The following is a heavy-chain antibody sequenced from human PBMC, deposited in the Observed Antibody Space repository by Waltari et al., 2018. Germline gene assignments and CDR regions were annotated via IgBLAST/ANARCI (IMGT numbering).Heavy chain of an antibody. Sequence: QMQLVQSGPEVKKPGTSVKVSCKASGFTFTSSAVQWVRQARGQRLEWIGWIVVGSGNTNYAQKFQERVTITRDMSTSTAYMELSSLRSEDTAVYYCAADSQYYEFWSGYNGDAFDIWGQGTMVTVSS. D-gene: IGHD3-3*01. CDR2: IVVGSGNT. V-gene: IGHV1-58*01. CDR1: GFTFTSSA. CDR3: AADSQYYEFWSGYNGDAFDI. J-gene: IGHJ3*02.